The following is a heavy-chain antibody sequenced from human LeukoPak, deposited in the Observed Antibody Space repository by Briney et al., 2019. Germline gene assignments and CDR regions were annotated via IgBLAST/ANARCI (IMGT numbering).Heavy chain of an antibody. Sequence: VASVKVSCKASGYTFTSYGISWVRQAPGQGLEWMGWISAYNGNTSYAQKLQGRVTMTTDTSTSTAYMELRSLRSDDTAVYYCARDQTAGGYSYGYAGDYWGQGTLVTVSS. D-gene: IGHD5-18*01. V-gene: IGHV1-18*01. J-gene: IGHJ4*02. CDR3: ARDQTAGGYSYGYAGDY. CDR2: ISAYNGNT. CDR1: GYTFTSYG.